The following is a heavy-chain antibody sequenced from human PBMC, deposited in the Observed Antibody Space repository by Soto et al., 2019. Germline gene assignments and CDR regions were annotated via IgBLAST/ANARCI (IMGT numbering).Heavy chain of an antibody. J-gene: IGHJ6*02. V-gene: IGHV4-31*03. CDR2: IYYSGST. CDR3: ARGPLGYGSGSYGMDV. CDR1: GGSISSGGYY. D-gene: IGHD3-10*01. Sequence: LSLTCTVSGGSISSGGYYWSWIRQHPGKGLEWIGYIYYSGSTYYNPSPKSRVTISVDTSKNQFSLKLSSVTAADTAVYYCARGPLGYGSGSYGMDVWGQGTTVTVSS.